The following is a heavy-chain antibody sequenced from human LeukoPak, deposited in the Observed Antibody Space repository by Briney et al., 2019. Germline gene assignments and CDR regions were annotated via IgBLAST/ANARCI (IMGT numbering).Heavy chain of an antibody. CDR2: INSDGSST. D-gene: IGHD4-17*01. CDR3: ARDYHGDWFDP. Sequence: PGGSLRLSCAASGVTFSSYWMHWVRQAPGKGLVWVSRINSDGSSTSYADSVKGRFTISRDNAKNTLYLQMNSLRAEDTAVYYCARDYHGDWFDPWGQGTLVTVSS. V-gene: IGHV3-74*01. J-gene: IGHJ5*02. CDR1: GVTFSSYW.